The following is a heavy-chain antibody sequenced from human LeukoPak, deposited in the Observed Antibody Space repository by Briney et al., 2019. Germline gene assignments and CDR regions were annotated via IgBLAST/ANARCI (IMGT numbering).Heavy chain of an antibody. V-gene: IGHV1-69*04. CDR2: IIPILGIA. CDR3: ARADYDILTGYYIGAFDI. Sequence: SVKVSCKASGGTFSSYAISWVRQAPGQGLEWMGRIIPILGIANYAQKFQGRVTITADESTSTAYMELSSLRSEDTAVYYCARADYDILTGYYIGAFDIWGQGTMVTVSS. J-gene: IGHJ3*02. CDR1: GGTFSSYA. D-gene: IGHD3-9*01.